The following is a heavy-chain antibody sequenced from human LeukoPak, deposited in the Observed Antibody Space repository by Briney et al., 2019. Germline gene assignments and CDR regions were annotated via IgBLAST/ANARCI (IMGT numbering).Heavy chain of an antibody. CDR2: LSGSGGAT. D-gene: IGHD5-24*01. V-gene: IGHV3-23*01. CDR3: ARDEYRSRWLHP. J-gene: IGHJ5*02. CDR1: GLTFSNYA. Sequence: GGSLRLSCAASGLTFSNYAMTWVRLAPGKGLEWVSSLSGSGGATWYAGSVKGRFTISRDNSKNTLYLRMNSLRAEDTAVYYCARDEYRSRWLHPWGQGTLVTVTS.